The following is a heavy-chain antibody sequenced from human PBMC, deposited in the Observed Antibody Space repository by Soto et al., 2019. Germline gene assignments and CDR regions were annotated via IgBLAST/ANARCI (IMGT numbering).Heavy chain of an antibody. V-gene: IGHV4-4*02. J-gene: IGHJ4*02. CDR2: IHHSGRT. CDR3: SRELFGGYSPAAY. Sequence: SETLSLTCAVSGDSISSDKWWSWVRQHPGKGLEWIGEIHHSGRTNYNPSLKSRVTILVEKSKNQVSLELSSMTAADTAVYYCSRELFGGYSPAAYCGQGTLVTVSS. D-gene: IGHD2-15*01. CDR1: GDSISSDKW.